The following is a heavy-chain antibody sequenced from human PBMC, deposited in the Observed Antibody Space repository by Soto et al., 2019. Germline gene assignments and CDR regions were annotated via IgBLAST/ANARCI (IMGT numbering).Heavy chain of an antibody. CDR2: IYYSGST. J-gene: IGHJ3*02. Sequence: SETLSLTCTVSGGSISSYYWSWIRQPPGKGLEWIGYIYYSGSTNYNPSLKSRVTISVDTSKNQFSLRLSSVTAADTAVYYCARGAIAAAGLPFDIWGQGTMVTV. CDR1: GGSISSYY. D-gene: IGHD6-13*01. V-gene: IGHV4-59*01. CDR3: ARGAIAAAGLPFDI.